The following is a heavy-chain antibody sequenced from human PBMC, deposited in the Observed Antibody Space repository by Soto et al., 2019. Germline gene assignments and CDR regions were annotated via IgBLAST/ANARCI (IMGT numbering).Heavy chain of an antibody. J-gene: IGHJ6*03. V-gene: IGHV1-18*01. Sequence: GASVKVSCKASGYTFTSYGISWVRQAPGQGLEWMGWISAYNGNTNYAQKLQGRVTMTTDTSTSTAYMELRSLRSDDTAVYYCAGVTYTSLYYYYYMDVWGKGTTVTVSS. CDR1: GYTFTSYG. CDR2: ISAYNGNT. CDR3: AGVTYTSLYYYYYMDV. D-gene: IGHD2-2*01.